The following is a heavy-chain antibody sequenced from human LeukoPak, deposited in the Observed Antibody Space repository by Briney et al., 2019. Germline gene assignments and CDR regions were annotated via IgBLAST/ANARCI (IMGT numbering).Heavy chain of an antibody. V-gene: IGHV1-18*01. Sequence: ASVKVSCKASGYTFTSYGISWVRQAPGQGLEWMGWISAYNGNTNYAQKLQGRVTMTTDTSTSTAYMELRSLRSDDTAVYYCARDSSSWYGDAGFGPWGQGTLVTVSS. CDR2: ISAYNGNT. J-gene: IGHJ5*02. CDR1: GYTFTSYG. CDR3: ARDSSSWYGDAGFGP. D-gene: IGHD6-13*01.